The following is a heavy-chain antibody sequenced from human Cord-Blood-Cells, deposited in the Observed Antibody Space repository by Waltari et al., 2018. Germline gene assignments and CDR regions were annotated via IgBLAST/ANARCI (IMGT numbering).Heavy chain of an antibody. CDR3: ARVSYSSSWIDY. J-gene: IGHJ4*02. D-gene: IGHD6-13*01. CDR1: GGSFSGYY. V-gene: IGHV4-34*01. CDR2: INHSGST. Sequence: QVQLQQGGAGLLKPSETLALTCAVYGGSFSGYYWSWIRQPPGKGLEWIGEINHSGSTNYNPSLKSRVTISVDTSKNQFSLKLSSVTAADTAVYYCARVSYSSSWIDYWGPGTLVTVSS.